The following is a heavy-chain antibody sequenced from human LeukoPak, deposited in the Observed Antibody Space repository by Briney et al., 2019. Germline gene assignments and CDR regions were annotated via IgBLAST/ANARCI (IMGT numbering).Heavy chain of an antibody. Sequence: GASVKVSCKASGGTFSSYAISWVRQAPGQGLEWMGGIIPIFGTANYAQKFQGRVTITADKSTSTAYMELSSLRSEDTAVYYCARPRGYSGYDPYFDYWGQGTLVTVSS. V-gene: IGHV1-69*06. CDR2: IIPIFGTA. CDR1: GGTFSSYA. J-gene: IGHJ4*02. D-gene: IGHD5-12*01. CDR3: ARPRGYSGYDPYFDY.